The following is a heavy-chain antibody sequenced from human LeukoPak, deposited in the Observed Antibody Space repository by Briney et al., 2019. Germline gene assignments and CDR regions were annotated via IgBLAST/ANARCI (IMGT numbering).Heavy chain of an antibody. CDR1: GFTFSSYD. D-gene: IGHD6-19*01. CDR2: IGPAGDT. Sequence: GGSLRLSCAASGFTFSSYDMHWVRQATGKSLEWVSAIGPAGDTYYPDSVKGRFTISRENAKNSLYLQMNGLRAGDTAVYYCARGGGGWYPDYWGQGTLVTVSS. V-gene: IGHV3-13*01. J-gene: IGHJ4*02. CDR3: ARGGGGWYPDY.